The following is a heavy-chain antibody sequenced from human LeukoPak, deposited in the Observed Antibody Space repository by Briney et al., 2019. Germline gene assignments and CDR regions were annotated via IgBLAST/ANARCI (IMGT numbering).Heavy chain of an antibody. CDR2: IYYSGST. CDR1: GGSISGYY. Sequence: PSETLSLTCIVSGGSISGYYWSWIRQPPGKGLEWIGSIYYSGSTHYNPSLKSRVTISVDTSKNQFSLKLSSVTAADTAMYYCAREQQLVLFDYWGQGTLVTVSS. V-gene: IGHV4-59*12. J-gene: IGHJ4*02. D-gene: IGHD6-13*01. CDR3: AREQQLVLFDY.